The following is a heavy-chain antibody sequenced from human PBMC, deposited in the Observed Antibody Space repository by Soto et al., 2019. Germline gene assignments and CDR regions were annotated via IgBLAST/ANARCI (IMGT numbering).Heavy chain of an antibody. J-gene: IGHJ3*02. CDR1: GFTFSNAW. V-gene: IGHV3-15*01. Sequence: EVQLVESGGGLVKPGGSLRLSCAASGFTFSNAWMSWVRQAPGKGLEWVGRIKSKTDGGTTDYAAPVKGRFTISRDDSKNTLYLQMNSLKTEDTAVYYCTTDPLVGSRYCSSTSCYSSAFDIWGQGTMVTVSS. CDR2: IKSKTDGGTT. CDR3: TTDPLVGSRYCSSTSCYSSAFDI. D-gene: IGHD2-2*01.